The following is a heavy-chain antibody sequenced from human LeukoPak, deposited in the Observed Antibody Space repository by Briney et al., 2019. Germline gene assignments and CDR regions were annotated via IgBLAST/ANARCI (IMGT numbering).Heavy chain of an antibody. CDR1: EFSVGSNY. V-gene: IGHV3-53*01. CDR3: ARGLPPAMADPPLDY. J-gene: IGHJ4*02. CDR2: IYSGGST. Sequence: PGGSLRLSCAASEFSVGSNYMTWVRQAPGKGLEWVSLIYSGGSTNYADSVKGRFTISRDNSKNALYLQMNSLRAEDTAVYYCARGLPPAMADPPLDYWGQGTLVTVSS. D-gene: IGHD6-19*01.